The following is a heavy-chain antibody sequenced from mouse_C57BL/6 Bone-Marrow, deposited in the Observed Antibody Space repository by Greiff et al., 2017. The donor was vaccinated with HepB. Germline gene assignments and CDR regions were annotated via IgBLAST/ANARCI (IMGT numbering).Heavy chain of an antibody. J-gene: IGHJ1*03. Sequence: EVKVVESEGGLVQPGSSMKLSCTASGFTFSDYYMAWVRQVPEKGLEWVANINYDGSSTYYLDSLKSRFIISRDNAKNILYLQMSSLKSEDTATYYCARDGGYYPYWYFDVWGTGTTVTVSS. CDR3: ARDGGYYPYWYFDV. CDR2: INYDGSST. D-gene: IGHD2-3*01. V-gene: IGHV5-16*01. CDR1: GFTFSDYY.